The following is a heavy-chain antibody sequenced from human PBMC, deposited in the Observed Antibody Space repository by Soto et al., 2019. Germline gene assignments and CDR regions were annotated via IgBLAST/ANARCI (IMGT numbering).Heavy chain of an antibody. CDR1: GFTFSGSA. CDR2: IRSKANSYAT. D-gene: IGHD2-2*01. Sequence: EVQLVESGGGLVQPGGSLKLSCAASGFTFSGSAMHWVRQASGKGLEWVGRIRSKANSYATTYAASVKGRFTISRDDSKNTAYLQRNSLKTEDTAGYYCRGYCISTSCYDGGNFDYWGQGTLVTVSS. J-gene: IGHJ4*02. CDR3: RGYCISTSCYDGGNFDY. V-gene: IGHV3-73*01.